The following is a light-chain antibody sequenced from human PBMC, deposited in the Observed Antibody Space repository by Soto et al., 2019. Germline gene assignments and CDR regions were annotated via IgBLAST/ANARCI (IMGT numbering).Light chain of an antibody. CDR2: WAS. Sequence: DIVMTQSPDSLAVSLGERATINCKSSQSVLYSSDNKNYFAWYQQKPGQPPKLLISWASTRESGVPDRFSGSGSGTDFTLTVSSLQAEDVAVYYCQQYYSTPLITFGPGTRVDIK. V-gene: IGKV4-1*01. CDR1: QSVLYSSDNKNY. CDR3: QQYYSTPLIT. J-gene: IGKJ3*01.